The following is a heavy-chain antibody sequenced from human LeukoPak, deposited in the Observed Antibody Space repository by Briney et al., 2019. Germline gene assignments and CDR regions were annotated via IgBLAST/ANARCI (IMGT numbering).Heavy chain of an antibody. CDR1: GFTFSSYA. J-gene: IGHJ4*02. Sequence: GGSLRLSCAASGFTFSSYAMHWVRQAPGKGLEWVAVISYDGSNKYYADSVKGRFTSSRDNSKNTLYLQMNSLRAEDTAVYYCARGGYFDSSGPPGDWGQGTLVTVSS. CDR2: ISYDGSNK. CDR3: ARGGYFDSSGPPGD. D-gene: IGHD3-22*01. V-gene: IGHV3-30*04.